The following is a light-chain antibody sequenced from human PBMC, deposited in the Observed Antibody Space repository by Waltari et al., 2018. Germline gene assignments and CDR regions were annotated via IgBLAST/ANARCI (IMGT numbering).Light chain of an antibody. V-gene: IGKV1-12*01. Sequence: DIQMTPSPSSLSASVGDRVTITCRASQGISSWLAWYQQQPGKAPKLLIYKASSLQSGVPSRFSGSGSGTDFTLTISSLQPEDCATYYCQQYNSAPPTFGQGSKVEIK. CDR1: QGISSW. CDR3: QQYNSAPPT. CDR2: KAS. J-gene: IGKJ1*01.